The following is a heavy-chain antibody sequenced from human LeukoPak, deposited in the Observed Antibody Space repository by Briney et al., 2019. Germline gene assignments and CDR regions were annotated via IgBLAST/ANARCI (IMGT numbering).Heavy chain of an antibody. CDR3: ARGSSPIDC. D-gene: IGHD6-13*01. V-gene: IGHV3-48*01. CDR2: ISSRSSTK. J-gene: IGHJ4*02. CDR1: GFTFSDYS. Sequence: PGGSLRLSXAASGFTFSDYSMNWVRQAPGKGLEWVSDISSRSSTKYYADSVKGRFTISRDNAKNSLYLQMNSLRAEDTAIYYCARGSSPIDCWGQGTLVTVSS.